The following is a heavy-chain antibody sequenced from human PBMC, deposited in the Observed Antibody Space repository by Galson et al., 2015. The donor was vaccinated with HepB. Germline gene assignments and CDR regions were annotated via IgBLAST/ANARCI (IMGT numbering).Heavy chain of an antibody. CDR2: INAGNGNT. V-gene: IGHV1-3*01. Sequence: SVKVSCKASGYTFTSYAMHWVRQAPGQRLEWMGWINAGNGNTKYSQKFQGRVTITRDTSASTAYMELSSLRSEDTAVYYCATGVTGGGYYYYMDVWGKGTTVTVSS. J-gene: IGHJ6*03. CDR1: GYTFTSYA. CDR3: ATGVTGGGYYYYMDV. D-gene: IGHD2-21*02.